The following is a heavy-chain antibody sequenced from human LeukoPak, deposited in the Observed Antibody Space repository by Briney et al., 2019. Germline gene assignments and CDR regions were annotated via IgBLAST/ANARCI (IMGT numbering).Heavy chain of an antibody. D-gene: IGHD4-11*01. CDR3: ARLQGDYSFDY. Sequence: SETLSLTCTVSGDSISSYYWSWIRQPAGKGLEWMGRVYTSGRTNYNPSLKSRVTMSVDTSKNQFSLTLSSVTAADTAVYYCARLQGDYSFDYWGQGTLVTVSS. CDR1: GDSISSYY. CDR2: VYTSGRT. V-gene: IGHV4-4*07. J-gene: IGHJ4*02.